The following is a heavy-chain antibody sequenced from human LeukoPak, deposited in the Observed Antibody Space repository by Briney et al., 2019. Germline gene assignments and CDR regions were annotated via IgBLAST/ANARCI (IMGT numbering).Heavy chain of an antibody. D-gene: IGHD6-13*01. CDR2: IYYSGST. Sequence: PSETLSLTCTVSGGSISSSSYYWGWIRQPPGKGLEWIGSIYYSGSTYYNPSLKSRVTISVDTSKNQFSLKLSSVTAADTAVYYCARDNGARQLVQGGWFDPWGQGTLVTVSS. J-gene: IGHJ5*02. V-gene: IGHV4-39*07. CDR3: ARDNGARQLVQGGWFDP. CDR1: GGSISSSSYY.